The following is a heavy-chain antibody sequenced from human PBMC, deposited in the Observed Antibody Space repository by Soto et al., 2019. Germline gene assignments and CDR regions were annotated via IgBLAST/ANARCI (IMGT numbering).Heavy chain of an antibody. Sequence: GGSLRLSCAASGFTFSSYWMHWVRQAPGKRLMRVSRINSDGSSTSYADSVKGRFTISRDNAKNTLYLQMNSLRAEVTAVYYCARSLEWQDKSAFDIWGQWTMVTVSS. V-gene: IGHV3-74*01. D-gene: IGHD3-3*01. CDR1: GFTFSSYW. J-gene: IGHJ3*02. CDR2: INSDGSST. CDR3: ARSLEWQDKSAFDI.